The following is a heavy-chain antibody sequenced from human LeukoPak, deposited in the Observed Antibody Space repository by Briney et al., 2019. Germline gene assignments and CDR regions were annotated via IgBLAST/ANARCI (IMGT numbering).Heavy chain of an antibody. V-gene: IGHV3-7*01. Sequence: EGSLRLSCEASRFTFTKFWMSWVRQAPGKGLEWVANIQEDGKKENYVDSVRGRFTISRDNAKNSIYLQMNSLRVEDTAVYYCAKDIVGGGDAYWGQGTLVIVSS. CDR3: AKDIVGGGDAY. CDR2: IQEDGKKE. J-gene: IGHJ4*02. D-gene: IGHD2-21*02. CDR1: RFTFTKFW.